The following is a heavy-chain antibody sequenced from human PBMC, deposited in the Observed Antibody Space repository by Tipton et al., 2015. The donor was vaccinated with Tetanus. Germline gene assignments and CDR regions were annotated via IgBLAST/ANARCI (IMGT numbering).Heavy chain of an antibody. CDR2: VYSSGST. CDR3: ARVFRDRGGTFYSYCYAMDV. V-gene: IGHV4-4*07. CDR1: GGSLNTFY. J-gene: IGHJ6*02. D-gene: IGHD2-15*01. Sequence: TLSLTCTVSGGSLNTFYWNWIRQPAGKGLEWIGRVYSSGSTNYNHSLKSRVLMSIDASKNQFSLELTSVTAADTAVYYCARVFRDRGGTFYSYCYAMDVWGQGTTVTVSS.